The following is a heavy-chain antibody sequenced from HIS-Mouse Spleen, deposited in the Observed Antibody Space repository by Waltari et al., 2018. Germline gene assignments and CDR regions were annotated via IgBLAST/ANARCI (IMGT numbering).Heavy chain of an antibody. CDR1: GYTFTSYD. CDR2: MNPNSGNT. J-gene: IGHJ4*02. Sequence: QVQLVQSGAEVKKPGASVKVPCKASGYTFTSYDLHWVRQAKDQGLEWMGWMNPNSGNTGDAQKVQSRVTMTRNSSISTAYMELRSLRSEDTAVYYCARGHDYSNYFDYWGKGTLVTVSS. V-gene: IGHV1-8*01. CDR3: ARGHDYSNYFDY. D-gene: IGHD4-4*01.